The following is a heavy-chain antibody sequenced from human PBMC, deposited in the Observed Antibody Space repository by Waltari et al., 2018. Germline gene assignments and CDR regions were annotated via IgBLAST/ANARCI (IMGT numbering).Heavy chain of an antibody. J-gene: IGHJ4*02. D-gene: IGHD6-6*01. Sequence: QVQLVESGGGVVQPGRSLRLSCAASEFTFRSYGMQWVRKAPGKGLEWVAVISYDGSNKYYADSVKGRFTISRDNSKNTLYLEMNSVKTEDMAVYYCAKDGSRSSYYFDYWGQGTLVTVSS. CDR3: AKDGSRSSYYFDY. V-gene: IGHV3-30*18. CDR2: ISYDGSNK. CDR1: EFTFRSYG.